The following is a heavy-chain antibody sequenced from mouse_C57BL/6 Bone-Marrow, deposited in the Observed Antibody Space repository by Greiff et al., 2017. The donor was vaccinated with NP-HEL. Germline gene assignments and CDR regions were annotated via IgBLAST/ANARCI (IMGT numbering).Heavy chain of an antibody. CDR1: GYTFTSYW. V-gene: IGHV1-69*01. D-gene: IGHD1-1*01. J-gene: IGHJ2*01. Sequence: QVQLQQPGAELVMPGASVKLSCKASGYTFTSYWMHWVKQRPGQGLEWIGEIDPSDSYTTYNQKFKGKSPLTVHKYSSTAYMQRRSLTSEDSAVYYCAREGYYGSIPFDYWGQGTTLTVSS. CDR3: AREGYYGSIPFDY. CDR2: IDPSDSYT.